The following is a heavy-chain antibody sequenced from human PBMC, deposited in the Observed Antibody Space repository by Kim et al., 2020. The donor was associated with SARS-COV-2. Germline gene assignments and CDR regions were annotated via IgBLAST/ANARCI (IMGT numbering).Heavy chain of an antibody. CDR2: MNPNSGNT. V-gene: IGHV1-8*01. D-gene: IGHD2-21*01. J-gene: IGHJ6*03. CDR3: ARGHLKSIVVVIAPRPYYYYMDV. Sequence: ASVKVSCKASGYTFTSYDINWVRQATGQGLEWMGWMNPNSGNTGYAQKFQGRVTMTRNTPISTTYMELSSLRSEDTAVYYCARGHLKSIVVVIAPRPYYYYMDVWGKGTTVTVSS. CDR1: GYTFTSYD.